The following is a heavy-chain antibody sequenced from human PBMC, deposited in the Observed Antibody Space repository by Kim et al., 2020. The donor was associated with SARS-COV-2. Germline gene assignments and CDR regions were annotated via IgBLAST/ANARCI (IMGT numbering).Heavy chain of an antibody. J-gene: IGHJ5*02. D-gene: IGHD3-22*01. CDR1: GYSFTSYW. CDR2: IDPSDSYT. CDR3: ARTSLLLELGSWFDP. V-gene: IGHV5-10-1*01. Sequence: GESLKISCKGSGYSFTSYWISWVRQMPGKGLEWMGRIDPSDSYTNYSPSFQGHVTISADKSFSTAYLQWSSLKASDTAMYYCARTSLLLELGSWFDPWGQGTLVTVSS.